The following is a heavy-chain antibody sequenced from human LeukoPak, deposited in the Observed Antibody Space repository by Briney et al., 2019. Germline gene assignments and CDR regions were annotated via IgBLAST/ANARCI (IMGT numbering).Heavy chain of an antibody. CDR1: GFTSSSYA. V-gene: IGHV3-23*01. D-gene: IGHD5-12*01. J-gene: IGHJ6*02. CDR2: ISGSGGST. CDR3: VRANTYDSNYYYGMDV. Sequence: GGSLRLSCAAYGFTSSSYAMSWVRPAPGRGLEWVSAISGSGGSTYYADSVKGRFTISRDNSKNTLYLQTNSLRAEDTAVYYCVRANTYDSNYYYGMDVWGQGTTVTVSS.